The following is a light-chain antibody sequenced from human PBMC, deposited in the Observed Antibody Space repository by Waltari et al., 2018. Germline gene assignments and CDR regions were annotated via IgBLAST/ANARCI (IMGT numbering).Light chain of an antibody. CDR2: DGT. Sequence: QSALSQPASVSGSPGQSITISCTGTSSDVGAYKYVSWYQQHPGRAPKLIIYDGTKRPSGVSSRLSGSRSGNTASLTISGLQAEDEADYYCSSYTTDSVVIFGGGTEVTVL. V-gene: IGLV2-14*03. CDR3: SSYTTDSVVI. J-gene: IGLJ2*01. CDR1: SSDVGAYKY.